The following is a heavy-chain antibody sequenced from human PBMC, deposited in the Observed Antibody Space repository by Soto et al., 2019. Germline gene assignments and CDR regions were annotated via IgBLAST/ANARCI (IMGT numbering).Heavy chain of an antibody. CDR2: IGTAGDT. D-gene: IGHD6-13*01. V-gene: IGHV3-13*01. CDR1: GFTFSSYD. CDR3: ARGKRYAAAGIFYYYYGMDV. Sequence: PGGSLRLSCAASGFTFSSYDMHWVRQATGKGLEWVSAIGTAGDTYYPGSVKGRFTISRENAKNSLYLQMNSLRAEDTAVYYCARGKRYAAAGIFYYYYGMDVWGQGTTVTVSS. J-gene: IGHJ6*02.